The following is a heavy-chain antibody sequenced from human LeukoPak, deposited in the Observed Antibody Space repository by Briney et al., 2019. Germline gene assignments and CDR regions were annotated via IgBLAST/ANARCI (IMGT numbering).Heavy chain of an antibody. Sequence: SETLSLTCTVSGGSINSHFWTWIRQPPGKGLEWLGYISYSGDTSYNPSLKSRVTISLDASRNQFSLNLSSVTAADTAVYHCASTSDSRDFYYHNAFDIWGPGTMATVSS. CDR3: ASTSDSRDFYYHNAFDI. V-gene: IGHV4-59*11. D-gene: IGHD3-22*01. CDR2: ISYSGDT. CDR1: GGSINSHF. J-gene: IGHJ3*02.